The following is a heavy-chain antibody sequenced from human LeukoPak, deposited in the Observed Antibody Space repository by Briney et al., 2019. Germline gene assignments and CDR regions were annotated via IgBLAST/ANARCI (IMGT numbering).Heavy chain of an antibody. V-gene: IGHV3-33*08. CDR3: ARDESYSSSWYGNDAFDI. D-gene: IGHD6-13*01. J-gene: IGHJ3*02. CDR1: GFNVSSNY. Sequence: GGSLRLSCAASGFNVSSNYMSWVRQAPGKGLEWVAVIWYDGSNKYYADSVKGRFTISRDNSKNTLYLQMNSLRAEDTAVYYCARDESYSSSWYGNDAFDIWGQGTMVTVSS. CDR2: IWYDGSNK.